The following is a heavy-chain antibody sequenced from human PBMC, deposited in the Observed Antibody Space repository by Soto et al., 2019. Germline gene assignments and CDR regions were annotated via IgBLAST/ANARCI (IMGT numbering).Heavy chain of an antibody. V-gene: IGHV3-21*01. J-gene: IGHJ4*02. D-gene: IGHD3-22*01. CDR1: GFTFSSYS. CDR3: AKEWVYDSSGWSFDY. Sequence: GGSLRLSCAASGFTFSSYSMNWVRQAPGRGLEWVSSISPSGNYIYYTDSVKGRFTISRDNAKNSLYLQMNSLRAEDTAVYYCAKEWVYDSSGWSFDYWGQGTLVTVSS. CDR2: ISPSGNYI.